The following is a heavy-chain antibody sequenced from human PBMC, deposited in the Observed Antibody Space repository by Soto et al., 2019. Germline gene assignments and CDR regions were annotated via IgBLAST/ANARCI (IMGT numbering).Heavy chain of an antibody. J-gene: IGHJ5*02. CDR2: ISGSGGST. CDR1: GFTFSSYA. CDR3: AKQIAVAGVGQPAWFDP. D-gene: IGHD6-19*01. Sequence: GGSLRLSCAASGFTFSSYAMSWVRQAPGKGLEWVSAISGSGGSTYYADSVKGRFTISRDNSKNTLYLQMNSLRAEDTAVYYCAKQIAVAGVGQPAWFDPWGQGTLVTVSS. V-gene: IGHV3-23*01.